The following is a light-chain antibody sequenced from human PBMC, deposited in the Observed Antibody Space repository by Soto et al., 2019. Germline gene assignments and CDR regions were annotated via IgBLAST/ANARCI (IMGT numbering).Light chain of an antibody. CDR1: QSVGSSF. CDR2: GAS. Sequence: GLMQSPGTLSLSPGERATLSCRASQSVGSSFLAWYQQKPGQAPRLLIYGASSRATGIPDRFSGSGSGTDFTLTISRLEPEDFAVYYCQQYGSSWTFGQGTKVDIK. V-gene: IGKV3-20*01. CDR3: QQYGSSWT. J-gene: IGKJ1*01.